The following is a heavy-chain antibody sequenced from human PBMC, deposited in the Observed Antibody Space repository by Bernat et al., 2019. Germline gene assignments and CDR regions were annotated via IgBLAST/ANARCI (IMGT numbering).Heavy chain of an antibody. D-gene: IGHD1-7*01. CDR1: GFTFSSYG. Sequence: QVQLVESGGGVVQPGRSLRLSCAASGFTFSSYGMHWVRQAPGKGLEWVAVISYDGSNKYYADSVKGRFTISRDNSKNTLYQQMNSLRAEDTAVYYCAKDLLELWSEWYFDLWGRGTLVTVSS. CDR2: ISYDGSNK. V-gene: IGHV3-30*18. CDR3: AKDLLELWSEWYFDL. J-gene: IGHJ2*01.